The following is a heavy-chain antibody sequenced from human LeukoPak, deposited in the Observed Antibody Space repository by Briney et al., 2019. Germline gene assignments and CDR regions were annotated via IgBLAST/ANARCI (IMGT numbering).Heavy chain of an antibody. CDR1: GGSFSGYY. CDR2: IYTSGST. CDR3: AREGGTTVTTLGYYYYYYMDV. V-gene: IGHV4-4*07. Sequence: SETLSLTCAVYGGSFSGYYWSWIRQPAGKGLEWIGRIYTSGSTNYNPSLKSRVTMSVDTSKNQFSLKLSSVTAADTAVYYCAREGGTTVTTLGYYYYYYMDVWGKGTTVTISS. J-gene: IGHJ6*03. D-gene: IGHD4-17*01.